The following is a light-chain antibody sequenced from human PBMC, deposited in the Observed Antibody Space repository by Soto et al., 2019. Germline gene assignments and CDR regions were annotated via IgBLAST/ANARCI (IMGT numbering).Light chain of an antibody. CDR3: GTWDTSLRVFYV. CDR1: SSNIGGNS. Sequence: QSVLAQPPSVSAAPGQKVTISCSGSSSNIGGNSVSWYQQLPGTAPKLLIYDDNKRPSGIPDRFSGSKSGTSATLGITGLQTGDEADYYCGTWDTSLRVFYVFGSGTKVTVL. CDR2: DDN. J-gene: IGLJ1*01. V-gene: IGLV1-51*01.